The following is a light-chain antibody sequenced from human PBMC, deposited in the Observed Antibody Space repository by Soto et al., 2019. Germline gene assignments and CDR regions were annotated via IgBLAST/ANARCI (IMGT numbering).Light chain of an antibody. CDR3: QQYNSYST. J-gene: IGKJ1*01. Sequence: GDIVPITFRASQIVTTWVTSYQQNSGEAPNLLTYDATTLQSGVPPRCSGTGSGTDFPLTITSLQPDDFATYYCQQYNSYSTFGQGTKVDI. CDR2: DAT. V-gene: IGKV1-5*01. CDR1: QIVTTW.